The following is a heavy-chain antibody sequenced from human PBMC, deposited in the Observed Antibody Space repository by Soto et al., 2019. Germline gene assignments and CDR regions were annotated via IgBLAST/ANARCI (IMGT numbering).Heavy chain of an antibody. CDR3: ARDRGDYYDSSGYYPARYYFDY. D-gene: IGHD3-22*01. CDR1: GASISSPHDY. V-gene: IGHV4-39*07. J-gene: IGHJ4*02. Sequence: SETLSLTCTVSGASISSPHDYWGWIRQAPGGELEWIASIYSSGSSYYNPSLKSRITISVDTSKNQFSLKLSSVTAADTAVYYCARDRGDYYDSSGYYPARYYFDYWGQGTLVTVSS. CDR2: IYSSGSS.